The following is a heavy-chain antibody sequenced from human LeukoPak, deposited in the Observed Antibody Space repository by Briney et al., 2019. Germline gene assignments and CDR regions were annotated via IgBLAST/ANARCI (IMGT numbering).Heavy chain of an antibody. CDR1: GYTFTSYG. V-gene: IGHV1-18*01. CDR2: ISAYNGNT. CDR3: ARLAPATYVDI. J-gene: IGHJ3*02. Sequence: GASVKASCKASGYTFTSYGISWVRQAPGQGLEWMGWISAYNGNTNYAQKLQGRVTMTTDTSTSIAYMELRSLRSDDTAVYYCARLAPATYVDIWGQGTMVTVSS.